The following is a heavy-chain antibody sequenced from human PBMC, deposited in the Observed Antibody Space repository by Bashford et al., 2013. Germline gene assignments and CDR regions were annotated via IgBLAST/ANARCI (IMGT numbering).Heavy chain of an antibody. J-gene: IGHJ4*02. CDR3: AVRDSSSSSDFDY. V-gene: IGHV3-33*01. Sequence: GSLRLSCAASGFTFSSYGMHWVRQAPGKGLEWVAVIWYDGSNKYYADSVKGRFTISRDNSKNTLYLQMNSLRAEDTAVYYCAVRDSSSSSDFDYWGQGTLVTVSS. D-gene: IGHD6-6*01. CDR1: GFTFSSYG. CDR2: IWYDGSNK.